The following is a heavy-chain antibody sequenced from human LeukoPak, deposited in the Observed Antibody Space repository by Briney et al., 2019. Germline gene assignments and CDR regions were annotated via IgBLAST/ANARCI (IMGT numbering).Heavy chain of an antibody. V-gene: IGHV1-2*06. J-gene: IGHJ4*02. CDR2: INPNNGGT. D-gene: IGHD1-26*01. CDR1: GYTFTGYY. CDR3: ARMGNSGSFLGRYYFDY. Sequence: ASVKVSCKASGYTFTGYYIHWVRQAPGQGLEWMGRINPNNGGTNYAQKFQGRVTMTRDTSISTAYMELSRLRSDDTAVYYCARMGNSGSFLGRYYFDYWGQGTLVTVSS.